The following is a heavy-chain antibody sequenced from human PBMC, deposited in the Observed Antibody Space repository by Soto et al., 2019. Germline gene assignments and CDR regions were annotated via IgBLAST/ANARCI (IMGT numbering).Heavy chain of an antibody. Sequence: EVQLLESGGGLVQPGGSLRLSCAASGFTFSSYAMWWVRQAPGTGLECVSAISGGGETTYYADSVKGRFTIARDNSKNTLYLQMTSLRAEDTAVYYCAFNSGSGSYYFDYWGQGTLVTVSS. D-gene: IGHD3-10*01. CDR3: AFNSGSGSYYFDY. J-gene: IGHJ4*02. CDR2: ISGGGETT. V-gene: IGHV3-23*01. CDR1: GFTFSSYA.